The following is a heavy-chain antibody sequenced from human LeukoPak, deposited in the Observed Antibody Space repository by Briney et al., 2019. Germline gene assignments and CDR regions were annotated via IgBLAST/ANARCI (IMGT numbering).Heavy chain of an antibody. Sequence: GGSLRLSCAASGFTFSSYAMHWVRQAPGKGLEWVAVISYDGSNKYYADSVKGRFTISRDDSKNTLYLQMNSLRAEDTAVYYCAISYDSSGSNDYFDYRGQGTLVTVSS. J-gene: IGHJ4*02. CDR3: AISYDSSGSNDYFDY. V-gene: IGHV3-30-3*01. CDR1: GFTFSSYA. CDR2: ISYDGSNK. D-gene: IGHD3-22*01.